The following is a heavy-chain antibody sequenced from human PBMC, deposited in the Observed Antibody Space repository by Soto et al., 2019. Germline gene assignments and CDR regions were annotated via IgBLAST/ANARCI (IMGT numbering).Heavy chain of an antibody. J-gene: IGHJ4*02. CDR2: ISGSGGSI. CDR3: AKKDGYDILTGYPTPFDY. CDR1: GFTFSSYA. V-gene: IGHV3-23*01. D-gene: IGHD3-9*01. Sequence: EVQLLESGGGLVQPGGSLRLSCAASGFTFSSYAMSWVRQAPGKGLEWVSAISGSGGSIYYADSVKGRFTISRDNSKNTLYLQMNSLRAEDTAVYYCAKKDGYDILTGYPTPFDYWGQGTLVTVSS.